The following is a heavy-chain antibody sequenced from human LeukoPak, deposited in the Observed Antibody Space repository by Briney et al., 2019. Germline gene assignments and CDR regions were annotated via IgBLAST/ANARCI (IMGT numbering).Heavy chain of an antibody. CDR2: ISSDGGST. CDR3: ATIGLGAY. D-gene: IGHD3/OR15-3a*01. J-gene: IGHJ4*02. CDR1: GFTFSTYW. V-gene: IGHV3-74*01. Sequence: PGGSLRLSCAASGFTFSTYWMHWVRLAPGKGLVWVSRISSDGGSTTYAASVKGRFTISRDNAKSTVYLQMNSLRAEDSAVYYCATIGLGAYWGQGTLVTVSS.